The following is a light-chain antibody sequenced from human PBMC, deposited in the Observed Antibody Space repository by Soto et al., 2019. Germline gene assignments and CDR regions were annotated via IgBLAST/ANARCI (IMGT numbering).Light chain of an antibody. CDR1: KLGDKY. CDR2: QDT. Sequence: SYELTQPPSVSVSPGQTASITCSGDKLGDKYACWYQQKPGQSPVLVIFQDTQRPSGIPERFSGSNSGNTATLTISGTQAMDGADYYCQTWDSSTAVVFGGGTKLTVL. V-gene: IGLV3-1*01. CDR3: QTWDSSTAVV. J-gene: IGLJ2*01.